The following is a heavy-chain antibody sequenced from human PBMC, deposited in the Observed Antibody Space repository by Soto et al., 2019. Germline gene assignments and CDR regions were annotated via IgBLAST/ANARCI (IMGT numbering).Heavy chain of an antibody. Sequence: QVRLVQSGGELKKPGASVKVSCKASGYTFTNYAISWVRQAPGRGLEWMGWVNTYNGNPNYAQIFQGRVTMTTDTSTGTAYMELRSLKSDDSVIYYCARDSQYSTSWQRFDSWGQGTLVTVSS. CDR2: VNTYNGNP. V-gene: IGHV1-18*01. D-gene: IGHD6-13*01. J-gene: IGHJ4*02. CDR3: ARDSQYSTSWQRFDS. CDR1: GYTFTNYA.